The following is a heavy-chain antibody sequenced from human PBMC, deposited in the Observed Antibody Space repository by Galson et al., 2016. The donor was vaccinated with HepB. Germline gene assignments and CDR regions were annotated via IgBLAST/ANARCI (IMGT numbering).Heavy chain of an antibody. CDR1: GGSISSSNW. CDR2: IYRGGST. D-gene: IGHD3-22*01. V-gene: IGHV4-4*02. Sequence: LSLTCAVSGGSISSSNWWSWVRQPPGKGLEWIGEIYRGGSTSYNPSLKSRVTISVAKSKNQFSLKLSSVTAADTAVYYCARGGDYDSSGRFDYWGQGTLVTVSS. CDR3: ARGGDYDSSGRFDY. J-gene: IGHJ4*02.